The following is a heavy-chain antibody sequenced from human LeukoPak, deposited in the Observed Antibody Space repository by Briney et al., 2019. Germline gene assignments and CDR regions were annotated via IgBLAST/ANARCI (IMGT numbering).Heavy chain of an antibody. J-gene: IGHJ4*02. V-gene: IGHV1-46*01. CDR2: INPSGGST. CDR3: ARGGDMATVPHLYYFEY. D-gene: IGHD5-24*01. Sequence: ASVKVSCKASGYTFTSYYLHWVRQAPGQGLEWMGIINPSGGSTTYAQNFQGRVTMTRDTSTSTVYIELSSLRSEDTAVYYCARGGDMATVPHLYYFEYWGQGTLVTVSS. CDR1: GYTFTSYY.